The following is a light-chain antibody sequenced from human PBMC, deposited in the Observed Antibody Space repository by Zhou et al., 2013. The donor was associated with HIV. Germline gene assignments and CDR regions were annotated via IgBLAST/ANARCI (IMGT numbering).Light chain of an antibody. CDR1: QDIGNS. Sequence: DIQMTQSPSSLSASIGDKVTITCQASQDIGNSLNWYQQQPGKAPKLLIYDASNLESGVPSRFSGIGSGTEFTFTISSLQPEDAASYYCQKYNRAPQAFGQGTKVEIK. CDR3: QKYNRAPQA. V-gene: IGKV1-33*01. CDR2: DAS. J-gene: IGKJ1*01.